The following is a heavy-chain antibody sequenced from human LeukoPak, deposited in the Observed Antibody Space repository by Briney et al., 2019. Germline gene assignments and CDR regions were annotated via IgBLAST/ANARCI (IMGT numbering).Heavy chain of an antibody. Sequence: GGSLRLSCVASGFTFSTYAMGWVRQVPGKGLEWVSSVSESGGSTYYADSVKGRFTISRDNAKNSLYLQMNSLRPEDTAFYYCTKDLLSNYYDSSGYVDYWGQGTLVTVSS. V-gene: IGHV3-23*01. CDR1: GFTFSTYA. CDR3: TKDLLSNYYDSSGYVDY. D-gene: IGHD3-22*01. CDR2: VSESGGST. J-gene: IGHJ4*02.